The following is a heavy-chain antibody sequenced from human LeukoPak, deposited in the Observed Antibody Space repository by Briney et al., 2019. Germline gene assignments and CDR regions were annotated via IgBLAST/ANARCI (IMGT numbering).Heavy chain of an antibody. CDR2: ISYDGSNK. CDR3: AREPYYDFWSGYYVHYYYGMDV. D-gene: IGHD3-3*01. V-gene: IGHV3-30-3*01. CDR1: GFTFSSYA. Sequence: GGSLRLSCAASGFTFSSYAMHWVRQAPGKGLEWVAVISYDGSNKYYADSVKGRFTISRDNSKNTLYLQMNSLRAKDTAVYYCAREPYYDFWSGYYVHYYYGMDVWGQGTTVTVSS. J-gene: IGHJ6*02.